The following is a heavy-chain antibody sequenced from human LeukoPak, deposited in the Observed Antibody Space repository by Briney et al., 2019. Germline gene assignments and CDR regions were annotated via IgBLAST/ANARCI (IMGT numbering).Heavy chain of an antibody. V-gene: IGHV1-69*05. CDR2: IIPSFGTA. CDR3: ARSYYYDSSGYYWVPFAY. D-gene: IGHD3-22*01. Sequence: SVKVSCKASGGTFSSYAISWGRQAPGQGLEWMGRIIPSFGTANYAQKFQGRVTITTDESTSTAYMELSSLRSEATAVYYCARSYYYDSSGYYWVPFAYWGQGTLVTVSS. J-gene: IGHJ4*02. CDR1: GGTFSSYA.